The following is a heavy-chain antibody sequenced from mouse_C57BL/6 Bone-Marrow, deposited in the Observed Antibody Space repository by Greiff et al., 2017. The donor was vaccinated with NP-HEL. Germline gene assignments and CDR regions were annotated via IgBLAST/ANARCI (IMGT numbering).Heavy chain of an antibody. CDR1: GFTFSDYG. Sequence: EVHLVESGGGLVKPGGSLKLSCAASGFTFSDYGMHWVRQAPEKGLEWVAYISSGSSTIYYADTVKGRFTISRDNAKNTLFLQMTSLRSEDTAMYYCARPLYGSSSRYAMDYWGQGTSVTVSS. V-gene: IGHV5-17*01. CDR2: ISSGSSTI. J-gene: IGHJ4*01. D-gene: IGHD1-1*01. CDR3: ARPLYGSSSRYAMDY.